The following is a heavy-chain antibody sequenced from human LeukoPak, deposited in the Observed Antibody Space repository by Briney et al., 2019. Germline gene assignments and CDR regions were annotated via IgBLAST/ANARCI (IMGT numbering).Heavy chain of an antibody. CDR1: GYTFTGYY. CDR3: ARDPEYCSSTSCIGYFDY. D-gene: IGHD2-2*01. Sequence: ASVKVSCKASGYTFTGYYMHWVRQAPGQGLEWMGWINPNSGGTNYAQKFQGRVTMTRDTSISTACMELSRLRSDDTAVYYCARDPEYCSSTSCIGYFDYWGQGTLVTVSS. CDR2: INPNSGGT. V-gene: IGHV1-2*02. J-gene: IGHJ4*02.